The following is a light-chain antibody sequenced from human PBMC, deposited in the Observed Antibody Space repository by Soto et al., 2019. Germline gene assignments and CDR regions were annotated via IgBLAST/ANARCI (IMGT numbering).Light chain of an antibody. CDR3: SSYTTSTTRII. J-gene: IGLJ2*01. CDR1: SSDVGGYNH. Sequence: QSALTQPASVSGSPGQSITISCTGSSSDVGGYNHVSWYQQHPGKAPKLMIYEVSNRPSGVSNRFSGSKSGNTASLTISGLQAEDEADYYCSSYTTSTTRIIFGGGNKLTVL. CDR2: EVS. V-gene: IGLV2-14*01.